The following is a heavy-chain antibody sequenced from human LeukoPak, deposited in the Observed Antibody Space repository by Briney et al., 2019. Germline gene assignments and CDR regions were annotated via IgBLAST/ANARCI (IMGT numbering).Heavy chain of an antibody. V-gene: IGHV3-23*01. J-gene: IGHJ4*02. CDR2: ISGGGGST. CDR3: AKAQELGNYEFFLFDY. D-gene: IGHD7-27*01. CDR1: GFTVSSNY. Sequence: GGSLRLSCAASGFTVSSNYMGWVRQAPGKGLEWVSAISGGGGSTYYADSVKGRFTISRDNSNNTLYLQMNSLRAEDTAVYYCAKAQELGNYEFFLFDYWGQGALVTVSS.